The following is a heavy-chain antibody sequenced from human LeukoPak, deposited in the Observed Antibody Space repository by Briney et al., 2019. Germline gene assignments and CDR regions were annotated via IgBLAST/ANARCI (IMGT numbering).Heavy chain of an antibody. CDR1: GDSDSNNIAT. CDR3: VRDSDDYYWALDF. Sequence: SQTLSLTCAISGDSDSNNIATWTWVRKSPSRGLEWLGRTYYRSRWGNDYAISVKGRITINPDTSRNQFSLQLNSVTPEDTAVYYCVRDSDDYYWALDFWGQGTPVTVSS. D-gene: IGHD3-10*01. J-gene: IGHJ4*02. V-gene: IGHV6-1*01. CDR2: TYYRSRWGN.